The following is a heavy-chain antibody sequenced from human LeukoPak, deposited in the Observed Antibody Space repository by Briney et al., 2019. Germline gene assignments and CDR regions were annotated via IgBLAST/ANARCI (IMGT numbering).Heavy chain of an antibody. J-gene: IGHJ4*02. D-gene: IGHD3-22*01. V-gene: IGHV3-33*06. Sequence: GRSLRLSCAASGFTFSSYGMHWVRQAPGKGLEWVAVIWYDGSNKYYADSVKGRFTISRDNSKNTLYLQMNSLRAEDTAVYYCAKDWYYDSSGYYFDYWGQGTLVTDSS. CDR1: GFTFSSYG. CDR2: IWYDGSNK. CDR3: AKDWYYDSSGYYFDY.